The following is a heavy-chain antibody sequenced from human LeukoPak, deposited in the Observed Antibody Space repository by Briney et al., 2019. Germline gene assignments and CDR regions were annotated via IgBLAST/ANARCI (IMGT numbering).Heavy chain of an antibody. Sequence: GGSLRLSCAASGFTFSSYGMSWVRQAPGKGLEWVSNLSGSAYNSYYADSVKGRFTISRDNSANTLYLQMNSLRAEDTALYYCAKHSGSYFIYYVDSWGQGTLVTVSS. CDR3: AKHSGSYFIYYVDS. V-gene: IGHV3-23*01. CDR1: GFTFSSYG. D-gene: IGHD1-26*01. J-gene: IGHJ4*02. CDR2: LSGSAYNS.